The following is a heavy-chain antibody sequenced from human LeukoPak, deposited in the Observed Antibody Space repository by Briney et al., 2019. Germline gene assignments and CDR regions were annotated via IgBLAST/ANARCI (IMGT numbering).Heavy chain of an antibody. V-gene: IGHV3-53*01. Sequence: PGGSLRLSCVVSGFSVSNNYIIWVRQAPGNGLERVSVIYGDGRTSHSASVRGRFTISRGNSKNIVSLQMNNLRAEDTAVYYCARGRGLGVVSPYFDYWGQGTLVTVSS. J-gene: IGHJ4*02. D-gene: IGHD3-3*01. CDR2: IYGDGRT. CDR1: GFSVSNNY. CDR3: ARGRGLGVVSPYFDY.